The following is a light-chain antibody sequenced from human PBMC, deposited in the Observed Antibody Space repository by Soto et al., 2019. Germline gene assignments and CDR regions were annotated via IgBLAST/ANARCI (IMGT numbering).Light chain of an antibody. J-gene: IGLJ1*01. CDR1: SSDVGGYNY. V-gene: IGLV2-8*01. CDR2: EVN. Sequence: QSVLTXPPSASGSPGQSVAISCTGTSSDVGGYNYVSWYQQHPGKAPKLMIYEVNKRPSGVPDRFSGSKSGNTASLTVSGLQAEDEADYYCSSYAGSSNVFGTGTQVTV. CDR3: SSYAGSSNV.